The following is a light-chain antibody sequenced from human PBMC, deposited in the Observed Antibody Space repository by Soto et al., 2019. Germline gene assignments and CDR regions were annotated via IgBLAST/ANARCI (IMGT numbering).Light chain of an antibody. CDR1: QTVSSTY. Sequence: IVLTQSPGTLSLSPGETAPLSCRASQTVSSTYLAWYQHKPGRAPRLLIDGASSRAAGSPDRFSGSGSGTDFTLTISRLEPEGLAVYYCQQYEYRVTFGQGTKVDIK. CDR2: GAS. V-gene: IGKV3-20*01. J-gene: IGKJ1*01. CDR3: QQYEYRVT.